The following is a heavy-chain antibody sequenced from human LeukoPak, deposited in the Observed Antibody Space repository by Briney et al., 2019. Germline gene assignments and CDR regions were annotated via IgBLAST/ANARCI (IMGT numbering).Heavy chain of an antibody. D-gene: IGHD6-13*01. V-gene: IGHV4-59*01. J-gene: IGHJ4*02. CDR3: ARGVYIAAAQYGY. CDR2: IYYSGTT. CDR1: GGSISSYY. Sequence: SETLSLTCTVSGGSISSYYWSRIRQPPGKGLEWIGYIYYSGTTSYNPSLKSRVTISVDTSKNQFSLKLSSVTAADTAVYYCARGVYIAAAQYGYWGQGTLVTVSS.